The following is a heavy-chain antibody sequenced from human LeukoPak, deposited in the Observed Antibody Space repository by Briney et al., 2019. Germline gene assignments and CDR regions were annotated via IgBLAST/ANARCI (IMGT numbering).Heavy chain of an antibody. CDR3: ARARSGYDNFDY. CDR1: GFTFSDYG. J-gene: IGHJ4*02. Sequence: PGGSLRLSCAAAGFTFSDYGMNWVRQAPGKGLEWVSGISGSGISTYYADSVKGRFTISRDNSKNTLYLQMNSLRAEDTAVYYCARARSGYDNFDYWGQGTLVTVSS. CDR2: ISGSGIST. V-gene: IGHV3-23*01. D-gene: IGHD5-12*01.